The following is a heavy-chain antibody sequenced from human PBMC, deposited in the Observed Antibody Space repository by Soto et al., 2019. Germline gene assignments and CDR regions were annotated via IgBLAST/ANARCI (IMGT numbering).Heavy chain of an antibody. CDR2: ISYDGSNK. J-gene: IGHJ4*02. Sequence: GGSLRLSCAASGFTFSSYGMHWVRQAPGKGLEWVAVISYDGSNKYYADSVKGRFTISRDNSKNTLYLQMNSLRAEDTAVYYCAKAQSLVAAAATKPIYYFDYWGQGTLVTVSS. D-gene: IGHD6-13*01. CDR1: GFTFSSYG. V-gene: IGHV3-30*18. CDR3: AKAQSLVAAAATKPIYYFDY.